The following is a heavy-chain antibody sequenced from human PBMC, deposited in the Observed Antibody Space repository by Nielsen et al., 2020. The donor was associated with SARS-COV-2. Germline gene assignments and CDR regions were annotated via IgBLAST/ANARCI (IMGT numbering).Heavy chain of an antibody. CDR1: GFTFSSYW. CDR3: ARVFPQMATTDY. Sequence: GESLKISCAASGFTFSSYWMSWVRQAPGKGLEWVANIKQDGSEKYYVDSVKGRFTISRDNAKNSLYLQMNSLRAEDTAVYYCARVFPQMATTDYWGQGTLVTVSS. D-gene: IGHD5-24*01. CDR2: IKQDGSEK. V-gene: IGHV3-7*01. J-gene: IGHJ4*02.